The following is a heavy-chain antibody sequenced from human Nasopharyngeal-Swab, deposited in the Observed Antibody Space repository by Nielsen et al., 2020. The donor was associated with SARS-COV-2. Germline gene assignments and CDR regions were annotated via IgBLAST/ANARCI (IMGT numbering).Heavy chain of an antibody. CDR2: IKSKTDGGTT. J-gene: IGHJ6*03. CDR1: GGSFSGYY. V-gene: IGHV3-15*01. Sequence: ETLSLTCAVYGGSFSGYYWSWVRQAPGKGLEWVGRIKSKTDGGTTDYAAPVKGRFTISRDDSKNTLYLQMNSLKTEDTAVYYCTTDLGTPYYYYYMDAWGKGTTVTVSS. CDR3: TTDLGTPYYYYYMDA. D-gene: IGHD1-1*01.